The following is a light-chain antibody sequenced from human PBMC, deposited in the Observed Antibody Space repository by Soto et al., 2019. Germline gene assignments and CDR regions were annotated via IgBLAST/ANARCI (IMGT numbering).Light chain of an antibody. Sequence: QSVLTQPSSLSASPGASASLTCTLRSGFNVDTYRIYWYQQKAGSPPQYLLRYKSDSDKQQASGVPSRFSGSKDTSANAGILFISGLQSEDEADYYCTIWHNRGWVFGGGTKLTVL. CDR3: TIWHNRGWV. CDR2: YKSDSDK. V-gene: IGLV5-45*03. J-gene: IGLJ3*02. CDR1: SGFNVDTYR.